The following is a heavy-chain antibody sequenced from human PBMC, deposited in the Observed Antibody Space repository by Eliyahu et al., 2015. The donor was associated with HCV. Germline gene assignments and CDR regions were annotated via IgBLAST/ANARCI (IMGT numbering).Heavy chain of an antibody. CDR2: LVGANGAT. D-gene: IGHD1-26*01. Sequence: EVQLLESGGDLVQPGGSLRLSCAASGFTLSTYSMSWVRQAPGKGLEWVSALVGANGATIYADSVKGRFTISRDSSKNTLFLQMNSLRTEDTAVYYCAKDLKPDGLWEIDYWGRGTLVTVSS. CDR3: AKDLKPDGLWEIDY. CDR1: GFTLSTYS. J-gene: IGHJ4*02. V-gene: IGHV3-23*01.